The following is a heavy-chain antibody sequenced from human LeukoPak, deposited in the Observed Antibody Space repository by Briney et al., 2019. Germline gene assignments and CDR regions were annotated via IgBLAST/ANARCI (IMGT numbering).Heavy chain of an antibody. J-gene: IGHJ5*02. V-gene: IGHV4-4*07. D-gene: IGHD6-13*01. Sequence: SETLSLTCAVYGGSFSSYYWSWIRQPAGKGLEWIGRIYTSGSTNYNPSLKRRVTMSVDTSKNQFSLKLSSVTAADTAVYYCARDRKDSSSPNWFDPWGQGTLVTVSS. CDR2: IYTSGST. CDR1: GGSFSSYY. CDR3: ARDRKDSSSPNWFDP.